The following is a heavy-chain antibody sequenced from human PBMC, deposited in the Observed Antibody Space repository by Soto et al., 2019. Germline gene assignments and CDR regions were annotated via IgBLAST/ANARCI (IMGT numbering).Heavy chain of an antibody. J-gene: IGHJ4*02. V-gene: IGHV1-3*01. CDR2: INAGNGNT. Sequence: GASVKVSCKASGYTFTSYAMHWVRQAPGQRLEWMGWINAGNGNTKYPQKFQGRVTITRDTSASTAYMELSSLRSEDTAVYYCARDMVRGVIHFWGQGTLVTVSS. D-gene: IGHD3-10*01. CDR1: GYTFTSYA. CDR3: ARDMVRGVIHF.